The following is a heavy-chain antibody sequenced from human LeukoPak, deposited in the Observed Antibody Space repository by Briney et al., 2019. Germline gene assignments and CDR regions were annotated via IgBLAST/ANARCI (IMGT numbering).Heavy chain of an antibody. J-gene: IGHJ4*02. CDR1: GDSISSSSYY. V-gene: IGHV4-39*01. Sequence: ASETLSLTCTVSGDSISSSSYYWVWLRQPPGKGVEWIATIHYTGSTYYNPSLKSRVTISVDTSKNQFSLKLSSVTAADTAMYYCARYWGPYDNSGAYFDYWGQGTLVTVSS. CDR2: IHYTGST. D-gene: IGHD3-22*01. CDR3: ARYWGPYDNSGAYFDY.